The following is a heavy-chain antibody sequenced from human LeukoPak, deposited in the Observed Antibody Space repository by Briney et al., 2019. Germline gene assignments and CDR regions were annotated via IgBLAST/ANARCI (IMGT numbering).Heavy chain of an antibody. D-gene: IGHD4-17*01. CDR3: ARHPLYGDYPLFDY. J-gene: IGHJ4*02. CDR1: GGSISSSSYY. Sequence: SETLSPTCTVSGGSISSSSYYWGWIRQPPGKGLEWIGSIYYSGSTYYNPSLKSRVTISVDTSKNQFSLKLSSVTAADTAVYYCARHPLYGDYPLFDYWGQGTLVTVSS. V-gene: IGHV4-39*01. CDR2: IYYSGST.